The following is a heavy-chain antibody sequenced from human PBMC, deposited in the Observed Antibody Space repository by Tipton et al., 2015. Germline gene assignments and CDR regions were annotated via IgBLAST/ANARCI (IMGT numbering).Heavy chain of an antibody. Sequence: TLSLTCSVSGGSISTYYWSWIRQSPGKGLEWIGYIDGSGSTSYNPALKSRLTMSVDTSTKEFSLMLSSVTAADTAVYYCARAGMAHFDYWGQGTLVTVSS. V-gene: IGHV4-59*01. CDR1: GGSISTYY. J-gene: IGHJ4*02. CDR3: ARAGMAHFDY. D-gene: IGHD5-24*01. CDR2: IDGSGST.